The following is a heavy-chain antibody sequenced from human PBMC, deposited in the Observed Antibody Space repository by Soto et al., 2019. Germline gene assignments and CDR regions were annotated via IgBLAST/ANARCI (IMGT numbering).Heavy chain of an antibody. D-gene: IGHD6-6*01. CDR2: ISNTGAHI. CDR3: VRERQFVRDFYYGMDV. J-gene: IGHJ6*02. V-gene: IGHV3-21*01. CDR1: GFTFNTYS. Sequence: GGSLRLSCAASGFTFNTYSMTWVRQAPGQGLEWVSSISNTGAHIYYADSVRGRFTISRDNAKNSLYLQMNSLTAEDTAVYYCVRERQFVRDFYYGMDVWGRGTTVTV.